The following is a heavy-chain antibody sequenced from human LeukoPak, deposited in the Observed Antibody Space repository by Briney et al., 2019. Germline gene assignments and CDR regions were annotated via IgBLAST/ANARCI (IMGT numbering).Heavy chain of an antibody. CDR2: ISGSGSSP. J-gene: IGHJ4*02. Sequence: PGGSLRLSCVASGFTFSRYAMSWVRQAPGKGLEWVSAISGSGSSPWYADSVKGRFFISRDNSKNTLHLQMNSLRAEDTAIYYCAKMGGGWYFFDYWARETWSPSPQ. V-gene: IGHV3-23*01. D-gene: IGHD6-19*01. CDR3: AKMGGGWYFFDY. CDR1: GFTFSRYA.